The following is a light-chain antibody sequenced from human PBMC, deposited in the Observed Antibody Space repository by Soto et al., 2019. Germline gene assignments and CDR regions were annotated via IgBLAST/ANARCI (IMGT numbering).Light chain of an antibody. J-gene: IGKJ1*01. Sequence: DIQMTQSPSTLSASVGDRVTITCRASQSISSRLAWYHQKAGKAPKLLIYKASSLASGVPSRFSGSGSGTEFTLTISSLQPDDFAAYYCQQYSSALWTFGQGTKVEIK. CDR3: QQYSSALWT. CDR2: KAS. V-gene: IGKV1-5*03. CDR1: QSISSR.